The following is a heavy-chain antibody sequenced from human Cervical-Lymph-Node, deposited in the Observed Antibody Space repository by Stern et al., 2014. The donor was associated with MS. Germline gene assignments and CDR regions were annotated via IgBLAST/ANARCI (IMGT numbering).Heavy chain of an antibody. D-gene: IGHD2-21*01. CDR3: AKTGANSLFDY. Sequence: QDQLVQSGGGVVQPGRSLRLSCAASRFTFSNYGMHWVRQAPGEGLEWVAGISFDGSNKYYEDSVKGRFNISRDNSKNMLYLQMNSLRVEDTAVYYCAKTGANSLFDYWGQGTLVIVSS. CDR2: ISFDGSNK. J-gene: IGHJ4*02. V-gene: IGHV3-30*18. CDR1: RFTFSNYG.